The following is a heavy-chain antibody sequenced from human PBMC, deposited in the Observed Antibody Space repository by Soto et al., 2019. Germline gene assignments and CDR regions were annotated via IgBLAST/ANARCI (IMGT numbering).Heavy chain of an antibody. J-gene: IGHJ4*02. CDR3: AKDRLAGNFDY. CDR2: ISNTGGGT. V-gene: IGHV3-23*01. CDR1: GFTFNNYA. Sequence: GGSLRLSCAASGFTFNNYAMNWVRQAPGMGLEWVATISNTGGGTYYADSVKGRFTISRDNSKNTLYLQMSSPRVEDTAVYYCAKDRLAGNFDYWGQGTQVTVS.